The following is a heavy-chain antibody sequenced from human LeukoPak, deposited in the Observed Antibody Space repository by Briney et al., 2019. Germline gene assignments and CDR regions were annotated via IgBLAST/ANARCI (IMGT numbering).Heavy chain of an antibody. CDR2: IRCKTYGGAT. D-gene: IGHD2-8*01. V-gene: IGHV3-49*04. CDR3: TSDEVRGCTNGVCYGMDV. CDR1: GFTLGDYA. Sequence: GGSLRLSCTGSGFTLGDYAVTWVRQAPGKGLEWLGFIRCKTYGGATEYAASVKGRFTISRDDSRSIAYLQMNSLKTEDTALYFCTSDEVRGCTNGVCYGMDVWGQGTTVTVSS. J-gene: IGHJ6*02.